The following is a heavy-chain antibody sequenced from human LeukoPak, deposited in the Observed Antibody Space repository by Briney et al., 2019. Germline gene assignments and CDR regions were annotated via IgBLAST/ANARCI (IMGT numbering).Heavy chain of an antibody. CDR1: GFTVSRNH. CDR2: IYSGGST. J-gene: IGHJ4*02. V-gene: IGHV3-53*01. CDR3: VTLPTGDY. D-gene: IGHD2-15*01. Sequence: GGSLRLSCAAFGFTVSRNHMTWVRQAPGKGLEWVSIIYSGGSTYYADSVRGRFTISRDSSQNTLYLQMNGLRVEDTAVYCCVTLPTGDYWGQGTLVTVSS.